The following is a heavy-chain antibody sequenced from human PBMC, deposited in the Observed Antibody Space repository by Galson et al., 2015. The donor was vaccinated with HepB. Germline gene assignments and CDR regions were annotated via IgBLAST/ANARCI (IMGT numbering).Heavy chain of an antibody. D-gene: IGHD3-16*01. CDR1: GSIFRHHA. CDR2: INGRGSTR. V-gene: IGHV3-23*01. Sequence: SLRLSCAGYGSIFRHHAMAWIRQAPGKGLEWVSGINGRGSTRSYSDAVKGRFSISRDNSKDTVFLQMDNLRAEDTAVYYCVKEGSWFGGDWFDPWGQGALATVS. J-gene: IGHJ5*02. CDR3: VKEGSWFGGDWFDP.